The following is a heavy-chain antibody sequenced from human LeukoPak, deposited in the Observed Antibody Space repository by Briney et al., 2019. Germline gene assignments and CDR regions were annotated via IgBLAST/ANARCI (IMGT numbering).Heavy chain of an antibody. Sequence: GESLKISCKGSGHSFSSYWIAWVRQMPGKGLEWMGIIYPGDSDTRYSPFFQGQVTISVDKSISTAYLQWNSLKASDTAIYYCARERGGGAPLDYWGQGTLVTVSS. CDR3: ARERGGGAPLDY. CDR2: IYPGDSDT. CDR1: GHSFSSYW. D-gene: IGHD3-10*01. V-gene: IGHV5-51*03. J-gene: IGHJ4*02.